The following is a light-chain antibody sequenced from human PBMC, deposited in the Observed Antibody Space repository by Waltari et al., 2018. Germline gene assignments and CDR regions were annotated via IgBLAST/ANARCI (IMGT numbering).Light chain of an antibody. J-gene: IGKJ4*01. Sequence: EIVLTQSPGTLSLSPGESATLSCRASQSVSSNYLAWYQQKPGQAPRLLIYDASNRATGIPDRFSGSGSGTDFTLTISRLEPEDFAVYYCHQYGSSPLTFGGGTKVEIK. CDR2: DAS. CDR1: QSVSSNY. CDR3: HQYGSSPLT. V-gene: IGKV3-20*01.